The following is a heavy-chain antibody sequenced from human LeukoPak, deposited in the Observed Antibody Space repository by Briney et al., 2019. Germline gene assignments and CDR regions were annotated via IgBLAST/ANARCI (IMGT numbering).Heavy chain of an antibody. D-gene: IGHD6-19*01. CDR3: AKAATGWYYFDY. CDR1: GFTLSSYA. J-gene: IGHJ4*02. V-gene: IGHV3-23*01. CDR2: ISGSGVST. Sequence: GGSLRLSCAASGFTLSSYAMSWVRQAPGKGLEWVSGISGSGVSTYYADSVKGRFTISRDNSKNTLYLQMNSLRAEDTAVYYCAKAATGWYYFDYWGQGTLLTVSS.